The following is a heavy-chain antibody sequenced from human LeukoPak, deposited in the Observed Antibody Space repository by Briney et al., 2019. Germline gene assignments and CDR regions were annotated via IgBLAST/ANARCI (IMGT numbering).Heavy chain of an antibody. D-gene: IGHD4-17*01. CDR3: ARLSVTTQTDDY. J-gene: IGHJ4*02. CDR1: GYTFTTYG. V-gene: IGHV1-18*01. CDR2: ISAYNGNR. Sequence: GASVKVSCKASGYTFTTYGISWVRQAPGQGLEWMGWISAYNGNRNYAQKLQGRVTMTTDTSTTTAYMELRSLRSDDTAVYYCARLSVTTQTDDYWGQGTPVTVSS.